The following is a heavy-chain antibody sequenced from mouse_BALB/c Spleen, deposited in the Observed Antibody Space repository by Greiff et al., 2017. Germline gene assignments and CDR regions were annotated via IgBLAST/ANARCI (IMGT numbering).Heavy chain of an antibody. CDR1: GFNIKDTY. CDR3: ARNGNHGAWFAY. V-gene: IGHV14-3*02. D-gene: IGHD2-1*01. J-gene: IGHJ3*01. CDR2: IDPANGNT. Sequence: EVQLQQSGAELVKPGASVKLSCTASGFNIKDTYMHWVKQRPEQGLEWIGRIDPANGNTKYVPKFQGKATITADTSSNTAYLQLSSLTSEDTAVYYCARNGNHGAWFAYWGQGTLVTVSA.